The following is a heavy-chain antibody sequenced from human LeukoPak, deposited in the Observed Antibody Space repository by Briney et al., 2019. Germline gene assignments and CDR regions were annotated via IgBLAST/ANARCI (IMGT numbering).Heavy chain of an antibody. CDR1: GFTFNIYA. D-gene: IGHD6-13*01. CDR3: AKDRRIAAAYLFDY. J-gene: IGHJ4*02. Sequence: GGSLRLSCAASGFTFNIYAMSWVRQAPGKGLEWVAGISGSGGSTGYADSVKGRFTISRDSSKNTLYLHMNSLRAEDTAVYYCAKDRRIAAAYLFDYWGQGTLVSVSS. CDR2: ISGSGGST. V-gene: IGHV3-23*01.